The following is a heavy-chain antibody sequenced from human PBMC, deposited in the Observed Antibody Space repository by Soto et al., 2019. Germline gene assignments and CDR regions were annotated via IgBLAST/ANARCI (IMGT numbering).Heavy chain of an antibody. Sequence: GGSLRLSCAASGFTFSTYWMTWVRQAPGKGLEWVANMKEDGNEKYYVDSVRGRFSISRDNAENSLYLQMNSLRAEDTAVYYCARGRLTQDYWGQGTLVTVSS. CDR3: ARGRLTQDY. D-gene: IGHD2-21*01. J-gene: IGHJ4*02. CDR1: GFTFSTYW. CDR2: MKEDGNEK. V-gene: IGHV3-7*01.